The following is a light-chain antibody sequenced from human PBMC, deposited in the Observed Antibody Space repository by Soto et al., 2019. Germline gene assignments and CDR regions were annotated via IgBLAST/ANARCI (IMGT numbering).Light chain of an antibody. J-gene: IGKJ1*01. CDR2: AAS. CDR1: QGISSY. CDR3: QHYNSYPWT. V-gene: IGKV1-9*01. Sequence: DIQLTQSPSFLSASVGDRVTITCRASQGISSYLAWYQQKPGKAPKLLIYAASTLQGGVPSRFSGSGSGTEFTLTISSLQPGDFATYYCQHYNSYPWTFGQGTKVDIK.